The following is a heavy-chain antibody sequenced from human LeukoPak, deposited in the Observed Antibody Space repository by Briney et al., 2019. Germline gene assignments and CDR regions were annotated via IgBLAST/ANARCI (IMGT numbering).Heavy chain of an antibody. CDR1: GFTFSSYG. D-gene: IGHD6-13*01. CDR2: IRYDGSNK. J-gene: IGHJ4*02. Sequence: GGSLRLSCAASGFTFSSYGMHWVRQAPGKGLEWVAFIRYDGSNKYYADSVKGRFTISRDNSKNTLYLQMNSLRAEDTAVYYCAKPSLNIAAAGFPLGYWGQGTLVTVSS. V-gene: IGHV3-30*02. CDR3: AKPSLNIAAAGFPLGY.